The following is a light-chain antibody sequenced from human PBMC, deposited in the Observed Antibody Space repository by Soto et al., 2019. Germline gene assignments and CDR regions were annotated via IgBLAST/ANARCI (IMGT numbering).Light chain of an antibody. CDR1: QSVIGNY. CDR2: GAS. CDR3: QIYNSSPWT. J-gene: IGKJ1*01. Sequence: EIVLTQSPGTLSLSPGERATLSCRASQSVIGNYLAWYQQKPGQATRLLFYGASTRAAGSPARFSGSGSGTDFTLTITRLEPEDFAFYYCQIYNSSPWTFGQGTKVDIK. V-gene: IGKV3-20*01.